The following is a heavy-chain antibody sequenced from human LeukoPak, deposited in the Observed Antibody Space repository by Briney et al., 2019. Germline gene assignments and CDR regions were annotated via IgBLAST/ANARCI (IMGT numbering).Heavy chain of an antibody. Sequence: GASVKVSCKASGYTFTGYYMHWVRQAPGQGLEWMGWINPNSGGTNYAQKFQGRVTMTRDTSISTAYMELRSLRSDDTAVYYCAGADYGDYGGGYNWFDPWGQGTLVTVSS. CDR3: AGADYGDYGGGYNWFDP. V-gene: IGHV1-2*02. J-gene: IGHJ5*02. CDR1: GYTFTGYY. D-gene: IGHD4-17*01. CDR2: INPNSGGT.